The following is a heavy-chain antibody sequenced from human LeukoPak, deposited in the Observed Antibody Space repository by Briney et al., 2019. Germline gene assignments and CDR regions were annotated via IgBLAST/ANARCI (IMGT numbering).Heavy chain of an antibody. V-gene: IGHV4-30-2*01. CDR2: IYHSGST. Sequence: PSQTLSLTCAVSGGSISSGGYSWSWIRQPPGKGLEWIGYIYHSGSTYYNPSLKSRVTISVDRSKNQFSLKLSPVTAADTAVYYCARGSYVTGIDYWGQGTLVTVSS. CDR1: GGSISSGGYS. D-gene: IGHD1-1*01. CDR3: ARGSYVTGIDY. J-gene: IGHJ4*02.